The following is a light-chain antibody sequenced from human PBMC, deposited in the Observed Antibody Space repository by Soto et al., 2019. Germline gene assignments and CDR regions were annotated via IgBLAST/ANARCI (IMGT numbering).Light chain of an antibody. CDR2: EVT. CDR3: SSYADSNSYV. J-gene: IGLJ1*01. CDR1: SSDVGGYNY. V-gene: IGLV2-8*01. Sequence: QSVLNQPPSASGAPGQSVTISCTGTSSDVGGYNYVYWYQQHPGKAPKLMIYEVTKRPSGVPDRFSGSKSGNTASLTVSELQAEDEADYYCSSYADSNSYVFGTGTKVTVL.